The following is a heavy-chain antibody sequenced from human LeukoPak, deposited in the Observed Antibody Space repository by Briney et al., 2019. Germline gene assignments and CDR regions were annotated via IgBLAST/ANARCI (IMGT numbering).Heavy chain of an antibody. V-gene: IGHV3-23*01. CDR1: GFTFSSYA. CDR2: ISGSGGST. J-gene: IGHJ4*02. D-gene: IGHD2-15*01. CDR3: AKQLGYCSDGSCYFPY. Sequence: GGSLSLSCAASGFTFSSYAMSWVRQAPGKGLEWVSAISGSGGSTYYADSVKGRFTISRDNSKSTLCLQMNSLRAEDTAVYYCAKQLGYCSDGSCYFPYWGQGTLVTVSS.